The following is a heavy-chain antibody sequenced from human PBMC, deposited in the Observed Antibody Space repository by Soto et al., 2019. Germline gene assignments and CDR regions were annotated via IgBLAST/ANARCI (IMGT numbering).Heavy chain of an antibody. Sequence: QLVQSGLEVKKPGASVKVSCETSGYTFRDFGISWVRQAPGQGLEWVGWVNPYNGNTNTAQKFQHIVTFSTHTSTRKAFMELTSLRLDDTGIYFCARVDRSAWWAFDSWGQGTLVTVSS. D-gene: IGHD2-15*01. CDR1: GYTFRDFG. CDR2: VNPYNGNT. J-gene: IGHJ4*02. V-gene: IGHV1-18*04. CDR3: ARVDRSAWWAFDS.